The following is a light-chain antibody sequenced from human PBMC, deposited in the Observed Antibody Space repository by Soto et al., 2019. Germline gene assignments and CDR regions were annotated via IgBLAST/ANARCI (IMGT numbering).Light chain of an antibody. J-gene: IGKJ4*01. V-gene: IGKV1-8*01. Sequence: AIRMTQSPSSLSASTGDRVTITCRASQGISSYLAWYQQKPGKAPKLLIYAASTLQSGVPSRFSGSGSGTDFTLTISCLQSEAFATYYCHQYYRYPLTFGGGTKVEIK. CDR3: HQYYRYPLT. CDR2: AAS. CDR1: QGISSY.